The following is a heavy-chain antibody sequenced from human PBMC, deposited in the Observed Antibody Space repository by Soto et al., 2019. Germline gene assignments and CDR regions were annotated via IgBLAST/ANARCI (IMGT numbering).Heavy chain of an antibody. CDR2: IIPIFGTA. J-gene: IGHJ4*02. D-gene: IGHD3-22*01. CDR3: ARVKYYYDSSGYYSIFDY. V-gene: IGHV1-69*12. CDR1: GGTFSSYA. Sequence: QVQLVQSGAEVKKPGSSVKVSCKASGGTFSSYAISWVRQAPGQGLEWMGGIIPIFGTANYAQKFQGRVTITADESTSTAYMGLSSLRSEDTAVYYCARVKYYYDSSGYYSIFDYWGQGTLVTVSS.